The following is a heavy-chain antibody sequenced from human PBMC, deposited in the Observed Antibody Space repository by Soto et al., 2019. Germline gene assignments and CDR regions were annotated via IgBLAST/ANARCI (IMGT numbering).Heavy chain of an antibody. CDR1: SGSFSGYY. CDR3: ARAPKVSGSSQKRPDF. D-gene: IGHD6-6*01. J-gene: IGHJ4*01. Sequence: LSLTCSIYSGSFSGYYWSWIRQPPGKGLEWIGEISQSGNTNYSPSLKSRVSISIDTSKKQFSLNLASVSAADTAVYYCARAPKVSGSSQKRPDFWGHGKMVTLSS. CDR2: ISQSGNT. V-gene: IGHV4-34*01.